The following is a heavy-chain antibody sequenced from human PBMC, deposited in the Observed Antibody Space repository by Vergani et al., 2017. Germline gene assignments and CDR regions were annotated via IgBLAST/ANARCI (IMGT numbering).Heavy chain of an antibody. CDR1: GGSISSGSYY. D-gene: IGHD3-3*01. CDR3: ARVQELYDFWSGYRVRYYYYMDV. J-gene: IGHJ6*03. V-gene: IGHV4-61*02. Sequence: QVQLQESGPGLVKPSQTLSLTCTVSGGSISSGSYYWSWIRQPAGKGLEWIGEINHSGTINYNPTLKSPFNVSIDTSRDHFSLKLRSVSAADTAVYYCARVQELYDFWSGYRVRYYYYMDVWGKGTTVTVSS. CDR2: INHSGTI.